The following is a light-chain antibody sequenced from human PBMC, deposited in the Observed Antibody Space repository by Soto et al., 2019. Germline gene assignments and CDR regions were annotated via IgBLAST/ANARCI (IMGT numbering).Light chain of an antibody. CDR1: SSNIGAGYD. Sequence: QSVLTQPPSVSGAPGQMVTISCTGSSSNIGAGYDVHWYQQLPRTAPKLLIYGDSNRPSGVPDRFSASKSGTSASLAIPGLHPEDEADYSCQAYDGDPLFGGGTKLTVL. J-gene: IGLJ3*02. CDR2: GDS. CDR3: QAYDGDPL. V-gene: IGLV1-40*01.